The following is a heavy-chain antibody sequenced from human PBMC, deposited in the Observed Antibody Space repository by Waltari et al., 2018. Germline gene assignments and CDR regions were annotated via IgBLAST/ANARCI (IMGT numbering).Heavy chain of an antibody. V-gene: IGHV4-59*01. J-gene: IGHJ3*02. CDR1: GGSISSYY. CDR2: IYYSGST. D-gene: IGHD6-6*01. CDR3: AGRSSIAARGAFDI. Sequence: QVQLQESGSGLVKPSETLSLTCTVSGGSISSYYWSWIRQPPGKGLEWIGYIYYSGSTNYNPSLKSRVTISVDTSKNQFSLKLSSVTAADTAVYYCAGRSSIAARGAFDIWGKGTMVTVSS.